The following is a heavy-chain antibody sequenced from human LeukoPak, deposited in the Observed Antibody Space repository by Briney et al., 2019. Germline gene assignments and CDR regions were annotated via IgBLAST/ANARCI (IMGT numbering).Heavy chain of an antibody. J-gene: IGHJ4*02. Sequence: GGSLRLSCAASGFTFSGYSMNWVRQAPGKGLEWVSYISSSGSTVYYADSVKGRFTISRDNAKNPLYLQMNSLRAEDTAVYYCAKVRPGYSYGRRSYFDYWGQGTLVTVSS. CDR3: AKVRPGYSYGRRSYFDY. D-gene: IGHD5-18*01. V-gene: IGHV3-48*04. CDR2: ISSSGSTV. CDR1: GFTFSGYS.